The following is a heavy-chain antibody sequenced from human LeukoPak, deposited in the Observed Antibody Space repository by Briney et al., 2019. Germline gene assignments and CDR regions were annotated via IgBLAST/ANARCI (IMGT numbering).Heavy chain of an antibody. V-gene: IGHV4-59*01. Sequence: SETLSLTCTVSGGSISSYYWSWIRQPPGKGLEWIGYIYYSGSTNYNPSLKSRVTISVDTSKNQFSLKLSSVTAADTAVYYCARYRTPISGYFDYWGQGTLVTVSS. CDR1: GGSISSYY. J-gene: IGHJ4*02. CDR3: ARYRTPISGYFDY. CDR2: IYYSGST. D-gene: IGHD1-14*01.